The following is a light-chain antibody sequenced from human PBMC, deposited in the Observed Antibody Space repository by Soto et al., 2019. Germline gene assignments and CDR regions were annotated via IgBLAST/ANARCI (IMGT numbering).Light chain of an antibody. CDR2: DTS. CDR1: QSVSSSY. CDR3: QQRSSWPL. V-gene: IGKV3D-20*02. Sequence: EIVLTHSPGTLSLSPGERATLSCSSSQSVSSSYLAWYQQKPGQAPRLLIYDTSKRAAGIPARFSGSGSGTDFTLTISSLEPEDFAVYYCQQRSSWPLFGGGTKVDIK. J-gene: IGKJ4*01.